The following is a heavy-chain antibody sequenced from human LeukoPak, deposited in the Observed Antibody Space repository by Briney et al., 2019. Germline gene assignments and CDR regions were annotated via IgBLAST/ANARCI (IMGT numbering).Heavy chain of an antibody. CDR1: GYTFTSYY. D-gene: IGHD3-9*01. CDR2: INPSGGST. CDR3: ARDPDILTGNNWFDP. Sequence: ASVRVSCKASGYTFTSYYMRWVRQAPGQGLEWMGIINPSGGSTSYAQKFQGRVTMTRDTSTSTVYMELSSLRSEDTAVYYCARDPDILTGNNWFDPWGQGTLVTVSS. J-gene: IGHJ5*02. V-gene: IGHV1-46*01.